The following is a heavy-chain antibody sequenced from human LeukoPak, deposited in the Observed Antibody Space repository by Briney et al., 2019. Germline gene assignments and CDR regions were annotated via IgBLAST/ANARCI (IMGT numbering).Heavy chain of an antibody. D-gene: IGHD3-22*01. CDR2: IYYRGTT. CDR1: GGSISNSDYY. J-gene: IGHJ5*02. CDR3: ARPYYYDSRIDP. V-gene: IGHV4-39*07. Sequence: PSETLSLTCTVSGGSISNSDYYWGCIRQPPGKGPEWIGSIYYRGTTHYNASLQSRVAMSVDTSKNQFSLKLRSVTAADTAVYYCARPYYYDSRIDPWGQGTLVTVSS.